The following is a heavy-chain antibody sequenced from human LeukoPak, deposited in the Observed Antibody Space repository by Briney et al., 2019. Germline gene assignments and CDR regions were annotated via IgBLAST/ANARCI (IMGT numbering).Heavy chain of an antibody. CDR1: GGSFSGYY. CDR2: INHSGST. D-gene: IGHD6-13*01. V-gene: IGHV4-34*01. J-gene: IGHJ5*02. Sequence: PSETLSLTCAVYGGSFSGYYWSWIRQPPGKGLEWIGEINHSGSTNYNPSPKSRVTISVDTSKNQFSLKLSSVTAADTAVYYCARGNFYIAAAGTRWFDPWGQGTLVTVSS. CDR3: ARGNFYIAAAGTRWFDP.